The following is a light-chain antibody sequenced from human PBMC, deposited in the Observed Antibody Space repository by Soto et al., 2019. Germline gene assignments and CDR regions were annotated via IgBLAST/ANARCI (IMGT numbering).Light chain of an antibody. CDR1: QSVASRN. V-gene: IGKV3-20*01. J-gene: IGKJ1*01. CDR3: QQCGGSPT. Sequence: EIVLTQSPGTLSLSPGERATLFCRASQSVASRNLAWYQQKSGQAPRLLISGASSRATGIPDRFSGSGSGTDFTLTISRLEPEDFAMYYCQQCGGSPTFGQGTKVDIK. CDR2: GAS.